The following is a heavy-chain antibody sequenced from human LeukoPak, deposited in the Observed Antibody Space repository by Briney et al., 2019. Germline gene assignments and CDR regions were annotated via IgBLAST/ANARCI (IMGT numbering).Heavy chain of an antibody. Sequence: GGSLRLSCAASGFIFSNYEMCWVRQAPGKGLEWVSYISSSGTTIYYAESMKGRFTISRDNARNSLYLQVNSLRVEDTAVYYCAKGVYFDYWGQGTLVTVSS. V-gene: IGHV3-48*03. CDR2: ISSSGTTI. CDR3: AKGVYFDY. J-gene: IGHJ4*02. CDR1: GFIFSNYE.